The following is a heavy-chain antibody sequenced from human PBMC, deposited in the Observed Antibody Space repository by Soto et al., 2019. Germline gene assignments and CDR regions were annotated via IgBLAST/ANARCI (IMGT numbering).Heavy chain of an antibody. CDR1: GGSISSYY. Sequence: SETLSLTCTVSGGSISSYYWSWIRRPAGKGLEWIGRIYTSGSTNYNPSLKSRVTMSVDTSKNQFSLKLSSVTAADTAVYYCARDIVVVPAAPYYYGMDVWGQGTTVTVSS. CDR3: ARDIVVVPAAPYYYGMDV. CDR2: IYTSGST. J-gene: IGHJ6*02. D-gene: IGHD2-2*01. V-gene: IGHV4-4*07.